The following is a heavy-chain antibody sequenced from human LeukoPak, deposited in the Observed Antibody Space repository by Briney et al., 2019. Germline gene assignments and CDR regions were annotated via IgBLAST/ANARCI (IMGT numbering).Heavy chain of an antibody. J-gene: IGHJ4*02. Sequence: SETLSLTCTVSGGSISSYHWSWIRQPPGKGLEWIGYIYYSGSTNYNPSLKSRVTISVDTSKNQLSLKLSSVTAADTAVYYCARERRDTAMAYYFDYWGQGTLVTVSS. D-gene: IGHD5-18*01. CDR2: IYYSGST. CDR3: ARERRDTAMAYYFDY. CDR1: GGSISSYH. V-gene: IGHV4-59*01.